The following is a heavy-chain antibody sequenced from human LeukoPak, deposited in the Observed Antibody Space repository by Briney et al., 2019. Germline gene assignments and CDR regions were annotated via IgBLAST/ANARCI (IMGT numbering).Heavy chain of an antibody. D-gene: IGHD3-22*01. V-gene: IGHV3-23*01. CDR3: ASGEFDYYDSIIF. J-gene: IGHJ4*02. CDR2: ISGSGGST. Sequence: GGSLRLSCAASGLTFNSYGMSWVRQAPGKGPEWVSGISGSGGSTYYADSVKGRFTISRDNSKNTLYLQMNSLRAEDTAVYYCASGEFDYYDSIIFGGQGTLVTVYS. CDR1: GLTFNSYG.